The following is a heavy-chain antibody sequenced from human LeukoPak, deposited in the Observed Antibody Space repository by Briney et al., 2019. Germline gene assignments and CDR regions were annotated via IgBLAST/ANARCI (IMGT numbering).Heavy chain of an antibody. J-gene: IGHJ6*02. D-gene: IGHD6-13*01. Sequence: ARCRRLSCAAAGFTVVDYSMDWVRQAPRKGMEWVAGIRWDRGSIGYADSVKGRFTISRDNAKNSLYLQMNSLRAEDTALYYCAKDIRGYSSTLMGMDVWGQGTTVTVSS. CDR1: GFTVVDYS. V-gene: IGHV3-9*01. CDR2: IRWDRGSI. CDR3: AKDIRGYSSTLMGMDV.